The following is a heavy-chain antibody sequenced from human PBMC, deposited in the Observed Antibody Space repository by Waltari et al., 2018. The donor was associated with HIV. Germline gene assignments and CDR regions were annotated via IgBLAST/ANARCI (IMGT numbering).Heavy chain of an antibody. CDR1: GFTFSNSY. CDR3: TRLRAGQLWLDY. J-gene: IGHJ4*01. D-gene: IGHD3-10*01. CDR2: ISRSGGTI. Sequence: QVQLVESGGGLVKPGGSLRLSCAASGFTFSNSYMTWIRQAPGKGLEWISYISRSGGTIYDADSVKGRFTISRDNTENSLYLQMNSLRVEDTAVYYCTRLRAGQLWLDYWGHGTLVIVSS. V-gene: IGHV3-11*04.